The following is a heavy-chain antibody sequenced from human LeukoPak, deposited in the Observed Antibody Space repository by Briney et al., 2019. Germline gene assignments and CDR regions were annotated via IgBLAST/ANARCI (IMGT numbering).Heavy chain of an antibody. Sequence: GGSLRLSCAASGFTFSGSWMTWVRQAPGKGLEWVANMKTDESGKYYLDSVKGRFTISRDDSKNSLYLQMNSLRAEDTAVYFCARLRENTAILTWGQGTLVTVSS. CDR3: ARLRENTAILT. CDR2: MKTDESGK. V-gene: IGHV3-7*01. CDR1: GFTFSGSW. D-gene: IGHD1-26*01. J-gene: IGHJ5*02.